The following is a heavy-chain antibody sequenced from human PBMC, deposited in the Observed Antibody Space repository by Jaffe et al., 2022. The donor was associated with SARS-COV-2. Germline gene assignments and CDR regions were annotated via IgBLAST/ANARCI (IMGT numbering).Heavy chain of an antibody. CDR2: LYHTGNT. CDR3: ARGDSSSWGGYFFDS. CDR1: GVSISSGAYS. V-gene: IGHV4-30-2*01. D-gene: IGHD6-6*01. Sequence: QLQLQESASGLVEPSQTLSLTCTVSGVSISSGAYSWNWIRQPPGKGLEWVGHLYHTGNTYYNPSLKSRVTISVDRSKNQFSLNVNSVTAADTAVYYCARGDSSSWGGYFFDSWGQGTLVTVSS. J-gene: IGHJ4*02.